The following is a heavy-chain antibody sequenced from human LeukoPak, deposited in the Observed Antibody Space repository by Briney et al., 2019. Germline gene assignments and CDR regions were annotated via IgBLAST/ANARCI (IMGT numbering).Heavy chain of an antibody. CDR3: ARGSSDTAMVSWFDP. J-gene: IGHJ5*02. Sequence: ASVQVSCEASGYTFTSYYMHWVRQAPGQGLEWMGIINPSGGSTSYAQKFQGRVTMTRDTSTSTVYMELSSLRSEDTAVYYCARGSSDTAMVSWFDPWGQGTLVTVSS. V-gene: IGHV1-46*01. CDR2: INPSGGST. CDR1: GYTFTSYY. D-gene: IGHD5-18*01.